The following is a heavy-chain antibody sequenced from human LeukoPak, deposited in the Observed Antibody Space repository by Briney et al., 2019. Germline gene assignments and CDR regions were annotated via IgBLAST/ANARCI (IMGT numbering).Heavy chain of an antibody. D-gene: IGHD3-22*01. Sequence: GEPLQISCKGSGYSFTSYWIGWARHMPGKGLEWMGIIYPVDSDTRYSPSFQGQVTISADKSISTAYLQWSSLKASDTAMYYCARGEWDYYDSRDWGQGTLVTVSS. CDR3: ARGEWDYYDSRD. J-gene: IGHJ4*02. V-gene: IGHV5-51*01. CDR2: IYPVDSDT. CDR1: GYSFTSYW.